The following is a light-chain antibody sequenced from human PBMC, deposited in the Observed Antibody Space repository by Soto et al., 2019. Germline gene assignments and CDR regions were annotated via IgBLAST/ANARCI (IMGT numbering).Light chain of an antibody. J-gene: IGKJ1*01. V-gene: IGKV1-9*01. Sequence: IQLTQSPSSLSASVGDRVTITCRASQGITSYLAWYQQRPGKAPGLLIYSASTLQSGVPSRFSGSGYGTEFTLTISSLQPDDFATYYCQHYNSYSEAFGQGTKVDI. CDR2: SAS. CDR3: QHYNSYSEA. CDR1: QGITSY.